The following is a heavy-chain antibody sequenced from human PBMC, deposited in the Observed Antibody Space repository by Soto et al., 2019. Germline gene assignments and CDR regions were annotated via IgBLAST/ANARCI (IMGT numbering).Heavy chain of an antibody. CDR2: IIPILGIA. D-gene: IGHD2-15*01. Sequence: QVQLVQSGAEVKKPGYSVKVSCKASGGTFSSYTISWVRQAPGQRLEWMGWIIPILGIANYAQKVQGRVTITVDKSTSTAYMEVSSLRSEDTAVEHGARARYCSGGSCYAYDYDGMDGWGQGTTATVSS. CDR3: ARARYCSGGSCYAYDYDGMDG. V-gene: IGHV1-69*02. J-gene: IGHJ6*02. CDR1: GGTFSSYT.